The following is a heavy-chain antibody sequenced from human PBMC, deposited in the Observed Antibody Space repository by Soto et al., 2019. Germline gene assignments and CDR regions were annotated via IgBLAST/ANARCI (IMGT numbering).Heavy chain of an antibody. CDR2: ISSSSSTI. Sequence: TGGSLRLSCAASGFTFSSYSMNWVRQAPGKGLEWVSYISSSSSTIYYADSVKGRFTISRDNAKNSLYLQMNSLRAEDTAVYYCARVMGFCSSTSCYAGSGYYYYGMDVWGQGTTVTVSS. CDR3: ARVMGFCSSTSCYAGSGYYYYGMDV. J-gene: IGHJ6*02. D-gene: IGHD2-2*01. CDR1: GFTFSSYS. V-gene: IGHV3-48*01.